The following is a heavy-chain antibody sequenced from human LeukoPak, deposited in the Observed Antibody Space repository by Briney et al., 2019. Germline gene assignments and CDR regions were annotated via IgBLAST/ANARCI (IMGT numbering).Heavy chain of an antibody. Sequence: SETLSLTCTVSGGSISSYYWSWIRQPPGKGLEWIGYVYYSGSTNYNPSLKSRVTISVDTSKNQFSLKLSSVTAADTAVYYCARHTGGWGSFDYWGQGTLVTVSA. J-gene: IGHJ4*02. D-gene: IGHD7-27*01. CDR2: VYYSGST. CDR3: ARHTGGWGSFDY. V-gene: IGHV4-59*08. CDR1: GGSISSYY.